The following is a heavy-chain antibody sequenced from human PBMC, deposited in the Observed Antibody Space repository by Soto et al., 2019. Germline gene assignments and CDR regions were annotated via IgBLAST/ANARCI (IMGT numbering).Heavy chain of an antibody. Sequence: SETLSLTCTVSGGSISSGGYYWSWIRQHPGKGLEWIGYTYYSGSTYYHPSLKSRVTISVDTSKNQFSLKLSSVTAADTAVYYCPRALGIAVAGNLGAFDIWGQGTMVTVSS. CDR1: GGSISSGGYY. J-gene: IGHJ3*02. CDR3: PRALGIAVAGNLGAFDI. D-gene: IGHD6-19*01. CDR2: TYYSGST. V-gene: IGHV4-31*03.